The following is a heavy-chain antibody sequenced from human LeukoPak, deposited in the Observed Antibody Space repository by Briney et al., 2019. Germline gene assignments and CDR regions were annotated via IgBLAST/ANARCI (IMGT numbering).Heavy chain of an antibody. Sequence: SETLSLTCAVYGGSFSGYYWSWIRQPPGKGLEWIGYIYYSGSTYYNPSLKSRVTISVDTSKNQFSLKLSSVTAADTAVYYCARENCSGGSCYSIYYYYYMDVWGKGTTVAVSS. V-gene: IGHV4-59*12. D-gene: IGHD2-15*01. CDR3: ARENCSGGSCYSIYYYYYMDV. CDR2: IYYSGST. CDR1: GGSFSGYY. J-gene: IGHJ6*03.